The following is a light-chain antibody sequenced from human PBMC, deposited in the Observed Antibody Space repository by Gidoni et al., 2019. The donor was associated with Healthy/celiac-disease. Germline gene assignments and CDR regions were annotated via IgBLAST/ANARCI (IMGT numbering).Light chain of an antibody. V-gene: IGLV2-14*01. CDR2: DVS. Sequence: QSALTPPASVSGSPGQSITISCTGTSSDVGAYNYVSWYQQHPGKAPKLMIYDVSNRPSGVSNRFSGSKSGNTAALTISGLQAEDEDDYYCSSYTSSSTRVFGGGTKLTVL. CDR3: SSYTSSSTRV. J-gene: IGLJ3*02. CDR1: SSDVGAYNY.